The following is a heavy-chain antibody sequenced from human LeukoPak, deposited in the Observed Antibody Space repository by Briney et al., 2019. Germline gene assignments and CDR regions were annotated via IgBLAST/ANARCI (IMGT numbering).Heavy chain of an antibody. V-gene: IGHV4-38-2*02. CDR3: ARHSSSWYFDY. CDR2: IYHSGST. J-gene: IGHJ4*02. Sequence: SETLSLTCTVSGYSISSGYYWGWIRQPPGKGLEWIGSIYHSGSTYYNPSLKSRVTISVDTSKNQFSLKLSSVTAADTAVYYCARHSSSWYFDYWGQGILVTVSS. D-gene: IGHD6-13*01. CDR1: GYSISSGYY.